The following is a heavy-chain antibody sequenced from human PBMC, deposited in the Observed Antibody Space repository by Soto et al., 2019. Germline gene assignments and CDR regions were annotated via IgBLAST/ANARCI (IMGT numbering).Heavy chain of an antibody. Sequence: QLQLQESGPGLVKPSETLSLTCTVSGGSISSSSYYWGWIRQPPGKVLEWIGSIYYSGSTYYNPTVKNRVTISVDTSNNQFTPKLSSVTAADTAVYYCARTPVTTWDYYYGMDVWGQGTTVTVSS. V-gene: IGHV4-39*01. CDR3: ARTPVTTWDYYYGMDV. J-gene: IGHJ6*02. D-gene: IGHD4-17*01. CDR2: IYYSGST. CDR1: GGSISSSSYY.